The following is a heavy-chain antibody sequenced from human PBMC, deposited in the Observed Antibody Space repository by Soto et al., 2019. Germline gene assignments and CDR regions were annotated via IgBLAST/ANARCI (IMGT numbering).Heavy chain of an antibody. V-gene: IGHV4-39*01. CDR3: ASNFYASGTYYNSFYFDY. CDR2: IYYSGST. Sequence: QLQLQESGPGLVKPSETLSLTCTVSGGSISSSDYYWGWIRQPPGKGLEWIGSIYYSGSTYYNPSLKSRVTISVDTSKSQFSLKLSSVTAADTAVYFCASNFYASGTYYNSFYFDYWGQGTLVTVSS. D-gene: IGHD3-10*01. CDR1: GGSISSSDYY. J-gene: IGHJ4*02.